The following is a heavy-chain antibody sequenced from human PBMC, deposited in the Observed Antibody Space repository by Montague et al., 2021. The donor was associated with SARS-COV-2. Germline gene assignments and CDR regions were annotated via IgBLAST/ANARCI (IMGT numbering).Heavy chain of an antibody. Sequence: SETLSLTCTVSGGSVSSSPYYWGWIRQPPGRGLEWVGSISYSGRTYFSPSLKSRLTVSVDSSENQFSLRLRSVTAADTAVYYCASSYYYGSGTYVYNYYMDVCGKGSLVTVSS. CDR1: GGSVSSSPYY. V-gene: IGHV4-39*01. CDR2: ISYSGRT. CDR3: ASSYYYGSGTYVYNYYMDV. J-gene: IGHJ6*03. D-gene: IGHD3-10*01.